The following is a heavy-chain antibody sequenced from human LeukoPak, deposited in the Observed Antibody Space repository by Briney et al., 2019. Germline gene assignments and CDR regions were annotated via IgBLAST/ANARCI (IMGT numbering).Heavy chain of an antibody. CDR1: GYTFTNYA. CDR3: ARDPYRARRTYGDYFDY. Sequence: ASVKVSCKTSGYTFTNYAIHWVRQAPGQSLEWMGWINPGNDNTKYSQKFQDRVTFTRDTSATTAFMELSSLRSEDTAVYYCARDPYRARRTYGDYFDYWGQGTLVTVSS. CDR2: INPGNDNT. J-gene: IGHJ4*02. D-gene: IGHD4/OR15-4a*01. V-gene: IGHV1-3*01.